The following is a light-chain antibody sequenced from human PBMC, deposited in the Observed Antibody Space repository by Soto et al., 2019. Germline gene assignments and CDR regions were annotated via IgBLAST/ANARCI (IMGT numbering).Light chain of an antibody. CDR2: GAS. J-gene: IGKJ1*01. CDR3: QHYGSSWT. V-gene: IGKV3-20*01. Sequence: EIVLTQSPGTLSLSPGERATPSCRASQSVSSSYLAWYQQKPGQAPRLLIYGASSRATGIPDRFSGSGSGTDFTLTISRLEPEDFAVYYCQHYGSSWTFGQGTKVDIK. CDR1: QSVSSSY.